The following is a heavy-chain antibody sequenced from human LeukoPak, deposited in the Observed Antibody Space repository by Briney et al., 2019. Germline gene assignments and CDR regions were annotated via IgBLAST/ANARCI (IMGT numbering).Heavy chain of an antibody. J-gene: IGHJ4*02. CDR1: GYSIINDYY. V-gene: IGHV4-61*01. CDR2: IYYSGST. CDR3: ARVGERGTHYGDLYYFDY. Sequence: SETLSLTCTVSGYSIINDYYWSWIRQPPGKGLEWIGYIYYSGSTNYNPSLKSRVTISVDTSKNQFSLKLSSVTAADTAVYYCARVGERGTHYGDLYYFDYWGQGTLVTVSS. D-gene: IGHD4-17*01.